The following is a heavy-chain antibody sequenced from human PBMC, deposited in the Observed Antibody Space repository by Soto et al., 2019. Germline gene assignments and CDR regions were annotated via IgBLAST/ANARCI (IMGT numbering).Heavy chain of an antibody. CDR3: ARDLSRGATFDY. V-gene: IGHV3-21*01. D-gene: IGHD1-26*01. CDR2: FSRSSSYI. CDR1: GFTFSSYS. J-gene: IGHJ4*02. Sequence: EVQLVESGGGLVKPGGSLRLSCAASGFTFSSYSMNWVRQAPGKGLEWVSSFSRSSSYIYYADSVKGRFTISRDNAKNSLYMQMNSLRAEDTAVYYCARDLSRGATFDYWGQGTLVTVSS.